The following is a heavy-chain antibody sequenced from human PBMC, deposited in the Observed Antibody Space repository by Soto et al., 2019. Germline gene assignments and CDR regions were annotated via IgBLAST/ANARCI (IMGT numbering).Heavy chain of an antibody. D-gene: IGHD3-3*01. Sequence: SETLSLTCAVYGGSFSGYCWSWIRQPPGKGLEWIGEINHSGRTNYNPSLKSRVTMSVDTSKSQFSLKLSSVTAADTAVYYCARGRKYYDFWSGYSHPRYYFNYWGQGTLVTVSS. V-gene: IGHV4-34*01. CDR1: GGSFSGYC. CDR3: ARGRKYYDFWSGYSHPRYYFNY. CDR2: INHSGRT. J-gene: IGHJ4*02.